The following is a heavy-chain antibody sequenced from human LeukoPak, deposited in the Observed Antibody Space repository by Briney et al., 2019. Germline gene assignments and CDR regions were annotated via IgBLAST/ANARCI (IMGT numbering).Heavy chain of an antibody. CDR1: GFTFSSYA. CDR3: AKGGGEQQLPWTNWFDP. D-gene: IGHD6-13*01. V-gene: IGHV3-23*01. Sequence: PGGSLRLSCAASGFTFSSYAMSWVRQAPGKGLEWVSAISGSGGSTYYADSVKGRFTISRDNSKNTLYLQMNSLRAEDTAVYYCAKGGGEQQLPWTNWFDPWGQGTLVTVSS. CDR2: ISGSGGST. J-gene: IGHJ5*02.